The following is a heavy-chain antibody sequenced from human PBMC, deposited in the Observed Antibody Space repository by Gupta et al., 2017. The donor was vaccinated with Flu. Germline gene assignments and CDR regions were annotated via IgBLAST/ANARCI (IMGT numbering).Heavy chain of an antibody. CDR3: ASDHSSGWYRGGGY. D-gene: IGHD6-19*01. J-gene: IGHJ4*02. CDR1: GFTFSRYA. CDR2: ISGSGGST. V-gene: IGHV3-23*01. Sequence: EVQLLESGGGLVQPGGSLRLSCAASGFTFSRYAMSWVRQAPGKGLEWVSAISGSGGSTYYADSVKGRFTISRDNSKNTLYLQMNSLRAEDTAVYYCASDHSSGWYRGGGYWGQGTLVTVSS.